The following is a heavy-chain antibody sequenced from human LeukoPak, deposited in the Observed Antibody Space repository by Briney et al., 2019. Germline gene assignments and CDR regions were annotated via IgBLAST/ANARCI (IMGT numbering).Heavy chain of an antibody. D-gene: IGHD4-11*01. CDR3: ARSFMTTPNWFDP. CDR2: ISWNSGSI. J-gene: IGHJ5*02. Sequence: PGGSLRLSCAASGFTFDDYAMHWVRQAPGKGLEWVSGISWNSGSIGYADSVKGRFTISRDNAKNSLYLQMNSLRAEDTAVYYCARSFMTTPNWFDPWGQGTLVTVSS. CDR1: GFTFDDYA. V-gene: IGHV3-9*01.